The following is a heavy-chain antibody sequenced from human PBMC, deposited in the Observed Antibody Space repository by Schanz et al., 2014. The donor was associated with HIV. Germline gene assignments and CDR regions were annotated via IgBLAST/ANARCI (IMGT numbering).Heavy chain of an antibody. Sequence: QVQLVESGGGVVQPGASLRLSCAASGFTFRNFGMHWVRQAPGKGLEWVAVIWYDGTNIDYADSVKGRFTVSRDNSKNMLYLQMNSLRAEDTAVYYCAREYYSRNWNWFDPWGQGTLVTVSS. V-gene: IGHV3-33*01. CDR2: IWYDGTNI. CDR3: AREYYSRNWNWFDP. J-gene: IGHJ5*02. CDR1: GFTFRNFG. D-gene: IGHD6-13*01.